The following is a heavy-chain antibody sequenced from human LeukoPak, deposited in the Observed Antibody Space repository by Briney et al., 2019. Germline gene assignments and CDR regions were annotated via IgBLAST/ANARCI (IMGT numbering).Heavy chain of an antibody. J-gene: IGHJ6*02. CDR2: ISSGGTFT. D-gene: IGHD2/OR15-2a*01. Sequence: GASLRLSCVASGLTFSTYSMTWVRQAPGKGLEWLSSISSGGTFTYYADSVKGRFTISRDNSKSTLYLQMNSLRAEDTAVYYCAKCSPSCSNGLDVWGQGTTVTVSS. CDR1: GLTFSTYS. V-gene: IGHV3-23*01. CDR3: AKCSPSCSNGLDV.